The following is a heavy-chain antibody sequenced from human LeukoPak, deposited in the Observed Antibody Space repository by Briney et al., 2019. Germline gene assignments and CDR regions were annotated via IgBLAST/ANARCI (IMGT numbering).Heavy chain of an antibody. V-gene: IGHV1-24*01. CDR2: FDPEDGET. CDR1: GYTLTELS. J-gene: IGHJ4*02. Sequence: ASVKVSCKVSGYTLTELSMHWVRQAPGKGLEWMGGFDPEDGETIYAQKFQGRVTMTEGTSTDTAYMELSSLRSEDTAVYYCATGGYNYFRDFDYWGQGTLVTVSS. CDR3: ATGGYNYFRDFDY. D-gene: IGHD5-24*01.